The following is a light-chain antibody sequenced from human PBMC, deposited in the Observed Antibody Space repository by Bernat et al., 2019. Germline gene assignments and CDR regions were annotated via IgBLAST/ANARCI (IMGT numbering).Light chain of an antibody. J-gene: IGLJ3*02. V-gene: IGLV2-14*01. CDR1: SSDIGAYNY. Sequence: QSALTQPASLSGSPGQSITISCTGTSSDIGAYNYVSWYQQHPGKAPKLMIYDVTNRPSGVSNRFSGSKSGNTASLSISGLQAEDEADYYCSSYTSSNTLVFGGGTKVTVL. CDR3: SSYTSSNTLV. CDR2: DVT.